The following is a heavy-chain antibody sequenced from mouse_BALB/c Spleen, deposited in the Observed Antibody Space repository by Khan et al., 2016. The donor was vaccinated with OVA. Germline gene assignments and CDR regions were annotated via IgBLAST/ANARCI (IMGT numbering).Heavy chain of an antibody. CDR2: ISTYYGDA. D-gene: IGHD3-2*01. CDR1: GYTFTDYG. Sequence: QVQLQQPGAELVRPGVSVKISCKGSGYTFTDYGIHWVKQSHAKSLEWIGVISTYYGDASYNQKFKGKATMTVDKSSSTAYMELARLTSEDSAIYYGASDSSGEEFAYWGQGTLVTVSA. J-gene: IGHJ3*01. V-gene: IGHV1S137*01. CDR3: ASDSSGEEFAY.